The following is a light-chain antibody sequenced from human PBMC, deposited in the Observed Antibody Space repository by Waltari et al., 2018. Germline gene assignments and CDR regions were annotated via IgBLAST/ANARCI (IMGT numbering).Light chain of an antibody. J-gene: IGLJ2*01. CDR3: AAWDDRLKGVV. CDR2: SND. Sequence: QSVLTQPPSASGTPGQRVTISCSGSDFNMGSNSVSWYQQLPGSAPKLLIYSNDQRPSWVPYRISASKSGTSASLAISGLQSADEALYYCAAWDDRLKGVVFGGGTKVTVL. CDR1: DFNMGSNS. V-gene: IGLV1-44*01.